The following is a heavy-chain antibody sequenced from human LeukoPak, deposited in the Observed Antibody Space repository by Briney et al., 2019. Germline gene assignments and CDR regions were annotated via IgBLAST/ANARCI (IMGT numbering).Heavy chain of an antibody. V-gene: IGHV3-30*18. CDR2: ISYDGSNE. J-gene: IGHJ4*02. Sequence: GGALRLSCEDSGFTFGSYGMHWVRQAPGKGGEGGALISYDGSNEYYGDSVKGRFTISRDNSKSTLYLQMNSLRAEDTAVYYCAKDQGYTYGHSFDYWGQGTLVTVSS. D-gene: IGHD5-18*01. CDR1: GFTFGSYG. CDR3: AKDQGYTYGHSFDY.